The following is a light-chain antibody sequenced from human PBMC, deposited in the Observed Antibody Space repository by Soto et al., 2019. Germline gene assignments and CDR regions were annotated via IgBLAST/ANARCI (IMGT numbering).Light chain of an antibody. CDR1: QDISNY. V-gene: IGKV1-33*01. Sequence: DIQMTQSPSSLSASVGDRVTITCQASQDISNYLNWYQQKPGKAPKLLIYDASNLETGVPPRFSGSGSGTDFTFTISSLQPEDIATYCWQQYDNLPPRTCGGETKVEIK. J-gene: IGKJ4*01. CDR3: QQYDNLPPRT. CDR2: DAS.